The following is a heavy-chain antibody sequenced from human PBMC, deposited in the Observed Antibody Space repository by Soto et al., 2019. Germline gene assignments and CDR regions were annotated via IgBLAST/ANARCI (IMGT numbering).Heavy chain of an antibody. Sequence: ENLALTCTVSGGSISSNNYYWGGSRHPPGTGLEWIGSIYYSGSTYYKPYIQSRVTISVDTSKNQFSLELSSVTAADAAVYYCARHPYSGSFQDWFDPWGQGTLVTVS. CDR2: IYYSGST. CDR1: GGSISSNNYY. CDR3: ARHPYSGSFQDWFDP. V-gene: IGHV4-39*01. J-gene: IGHJ5*02. D-gene: IGHD1-26*01.